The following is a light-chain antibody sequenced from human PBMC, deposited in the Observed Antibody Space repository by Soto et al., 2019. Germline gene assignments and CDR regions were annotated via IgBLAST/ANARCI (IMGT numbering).Light chain of an antibody. CDR2: FGS. Sequence: IVMTQSPLALRVTPLERSSICLRSSQILRYSNGYNYWDWYVQKPGQSPQLLIYFGSNRAPGVPARFSGSGSGPDFTLKIDRVEAEDVGTYYCMQALQSLTFGQGTDWRL. V-gene: IGKV2-28*01. J-gene: IGKJ5*01. CDR1: QILRYSNGYNY. CDR3: MQALQSLT.